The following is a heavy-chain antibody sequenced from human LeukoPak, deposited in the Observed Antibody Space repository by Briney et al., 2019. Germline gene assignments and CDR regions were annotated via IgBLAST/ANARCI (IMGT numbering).Heavy chain of an antibody. CDR3: AADLYPEANIVVVPAAESGGFDP. Sequence: GGSLRLSCAASGFTVSSNYMSWVRQAPGKGLEWVSVIYSGGSTYYADSVKGRFTISRDNSKNTLYLQMSSLRSEDTAVYYCAADLYPEANIVVVPAAESGGFDPWGQGTLVTVSS. CDR1: GFTVSSNY. V-gene: IGHV3-53*01. D-gene: IGHD2-2*01. CDR2: IYSGGST. J-gene: IGHJ5*02.